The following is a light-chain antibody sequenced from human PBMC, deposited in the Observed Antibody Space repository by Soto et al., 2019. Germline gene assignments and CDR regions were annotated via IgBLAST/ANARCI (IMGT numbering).Light chain of an antibody. J-gene: IGKJ3*01. CDR1: QDISKY. CDR3: QQFDNLPLT. Sequence: DIQMTQPPFILSASVGDRVTITCRASQDISKYLNWYQHKPGQAPRLLIYEASNLETGVPSRFSGSGSGTDVTLTISSLQPEDVATYYCQQFDNLPLTFGPGTKVDI. V-gene: IGKV1-33*01. CDR2: EAS.